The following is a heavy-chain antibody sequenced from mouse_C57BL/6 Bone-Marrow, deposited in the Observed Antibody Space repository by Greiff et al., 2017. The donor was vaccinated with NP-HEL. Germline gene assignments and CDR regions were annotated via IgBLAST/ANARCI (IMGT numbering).Heavy chain of an antibody. CDR2: IRYDGSN. CDR3: ARDRDFDY. V-gene: IGHV3-6*01. J-gene: IGHJ2*01. CDR1: GYSFTSGYY. Sequence: EVQVEESGPGLVKPSQSLSLSCSVSGYSFTSGYYRYWIRQLPGNLLEWMGFIRYDGSNNYNPSFKNRISITRDTSKNQFYLKLNSVTTEDTATYYCARDRDFDYWGQGTTLTVSS. D-gene: IGHD3-3*01.